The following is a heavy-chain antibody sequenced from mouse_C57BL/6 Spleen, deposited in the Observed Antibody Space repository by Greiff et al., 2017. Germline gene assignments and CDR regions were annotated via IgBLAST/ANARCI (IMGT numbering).Heavy chain of an antibody. V-gene: IGHV5-9-1*02. J-gene: IGHJ3*01. Sequence: EVQRVESGEGLVKPGGSLKLSCAASGFTFSSYAMSWVRQTPEKRLEWVAYISSGGDYIYYADTVKGRFTISRDNARNTLYLQMSSLKSEDTAMYYCTRDYYGSSFYGGFAYWGQGTLFTVSA. CDR1: GFTFSSYA. D-gene: IGHD1-1*01. CDR3: TRDYYGSSFYGGFAY. CDR2: ISSGGDYI.